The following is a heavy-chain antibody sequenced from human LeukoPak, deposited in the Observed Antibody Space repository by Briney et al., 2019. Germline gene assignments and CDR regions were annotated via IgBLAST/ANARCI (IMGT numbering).Heavy chain of an antibody. CDR2: ISSSSSYI. CDR3: AREPDYGDYDY. Sequence: GGSLRPSCAASGFTFSSYSMNWVRQAPGKGVEWVSSISSSSSYIYYADSAKGRFTISRDNAKNSLYLQINSLRAEDTAVYYCAREPDYGDYDYWGQGTLVTVSS. D-gene: IGHD4-17*01. V-gene: IGHV3-21*01. J-gene: IGHJ4*02. CDR1: GFTFSSYS.